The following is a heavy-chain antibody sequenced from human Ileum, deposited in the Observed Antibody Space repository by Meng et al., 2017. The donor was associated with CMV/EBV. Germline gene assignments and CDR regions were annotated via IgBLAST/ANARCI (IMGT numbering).Heavy chain of an antibody. Sequence: GESLKISCEASGFNFSNYWMSWVRQAPEKGLEWVANIREDGDEQYYADSVQGRFTISRDNAKNSLSLQMNSLRAEDTAVYYCARDPGLDNRGNSWATFDYWGQGALVTVSS. CDR3: ARDPGLDNRGNSWATFDY. CDR2: IREDGDEQ. D-gene: IGHD4-23*01. CDR1: GFNFSNYW. J-gene: IGHJ4*02. V-gene: IGHV3-7*01.